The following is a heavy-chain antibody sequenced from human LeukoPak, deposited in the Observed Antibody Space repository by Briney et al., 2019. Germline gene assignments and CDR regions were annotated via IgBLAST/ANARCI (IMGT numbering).Heavy chain of an antibody. CDR1: GYSFTSYW. D-gene: IGHD3-22*01. Sequence: GESLKISCKGSGYSFTSYWIGWVRQMPGKGLEWMGIIYPGDSDTRYSPSLQGQVTISADKSISTAYLQWSSLKASDTAMYYCARHIYYYDSSGYYYGDLGYFDYWGQGTLVTVSS. J-gene: IGHJ4*02. CDR2: IYPGDSDT. CDR3: ARHIYYYDSSGYYYGDLGYFDY. V-gene: IGHV5-51*01.